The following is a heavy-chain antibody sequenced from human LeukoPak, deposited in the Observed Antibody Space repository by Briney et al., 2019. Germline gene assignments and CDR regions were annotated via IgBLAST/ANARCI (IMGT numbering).Heavy chain of an antibody. V-gene: IGHV3-48*03. CDR1: GFTFSSYD. CDR2: ISSSGNTI. Sequence: GGSLRLACVASGFTFSSYDMNWVRQAPGKGLEWVSYISSSGNTINYADSVKGRFTISRDNAKNSLYLQMNSLRAEDTALYYCARRFDLWGQGTKITVSS. CDR3: ARRFDL. J-gene: IGHJ3*01.